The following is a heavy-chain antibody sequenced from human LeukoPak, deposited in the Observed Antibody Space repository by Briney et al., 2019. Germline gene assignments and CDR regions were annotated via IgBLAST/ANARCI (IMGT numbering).Heavy chain of an antibody. CDR2: IYHSGST. CDR1: GGSISSGGYS. CDR3: ARDRAKWPHDAFDI. Sequence: SETLSLTCTVSGGSISSGGYSWSWIRQPPGKGLEWIGYIYHSGSTYYNPSLKSRVTISVDRSKNQFSLKLSSVTAADTALYYCARDRAKWPHDAFDIWGQGTMVTVSS. V-gene: IGHV4-30-2*01. J-gene: IGHJ3*02. D-gene: IGHD5-12*01.